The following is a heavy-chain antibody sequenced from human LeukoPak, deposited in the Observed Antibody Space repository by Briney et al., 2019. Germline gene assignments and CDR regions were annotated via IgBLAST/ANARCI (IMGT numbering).Heavy chain of an antibody. CDR3: ARIKGIAAAGYYYYYMDV. CDR1: GFSLGTSGMC. V-gene: IGHV2-70*01. J-gene: IGHJ6*03. CDR2: SDWDEDK. D-gene: IGHD6-13*01. Sequence: SGPALVHPTRTLTLTCTFSGFSLGTSGMCGSWSRQPPGKALEGLALSDWDEDKYYITSRKTRLTISKESTKNQVVLKTANMDPVDTATYYCARIKGIAAAGYYYYYMDVWGKGTTVTVSS.